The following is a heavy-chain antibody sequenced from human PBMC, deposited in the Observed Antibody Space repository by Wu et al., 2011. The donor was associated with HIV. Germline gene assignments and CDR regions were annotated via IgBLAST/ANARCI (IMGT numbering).Heavy chain of an antibody. CDR3: ARDWGGFGY. Sequence: QVQLVQSGAEVKRPGSSVKVSCKASGGTFSSYAISWVRQAPRQGLEWMGRIIPLYGTAHYAQNFQGRVTITADESTSIAYMELSSLRSEDTAVYYCARDWGGFGYWGQGTLVTVSS. CDR2: IIPLYGTA. D-gene: IGHD2-21*01. V-gene: IGHV1-69*18. CDR1: GGTFSSYA. J-gene: IGHJ4*02.